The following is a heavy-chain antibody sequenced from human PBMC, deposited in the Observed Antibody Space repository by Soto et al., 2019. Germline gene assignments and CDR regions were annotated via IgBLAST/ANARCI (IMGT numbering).Heavy chain of an antibody. D-gene: IGHD6-19*01. CDR1: GFTFSSYA. V-gene: IGHV3-30-3*01. CDR3: ARGLSSGWSQAIDY. CDR2: ISYDGSNK. Sequence: PGGSLRLSCAASGFTFSSYAMHWVRQAPGKGLEWVAVISYDGSNKYYADSVKGRFTISRDNSKNTLYLQMNSLRAEDTAVYYCARGLSSGWSQAIDYWGQGTLVTVSS. J-gene: IGHJ4*02.